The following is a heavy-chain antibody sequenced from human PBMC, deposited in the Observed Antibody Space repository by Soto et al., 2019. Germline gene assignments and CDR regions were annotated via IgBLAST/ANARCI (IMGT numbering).Heavy chain of an antibody. Sequence: GGSLSLSCAASGFPFSTYSMNWVRQAPGKGLEWVSDITTSSSFRFYADSVKGRFTISRDDAKNSLYLQMNSLRAEDTGVYYCARDLGVALATLTLDYWGQGTLVTVSS. D-gene: IGHD2-15*01. J-gene: IGHJ4*02. CDR1: GFPFSTYS. CDR3: ARDLGVALATLTLDY. V-gene: IGHV3-21*01. CDR2: ITTSSSFR.